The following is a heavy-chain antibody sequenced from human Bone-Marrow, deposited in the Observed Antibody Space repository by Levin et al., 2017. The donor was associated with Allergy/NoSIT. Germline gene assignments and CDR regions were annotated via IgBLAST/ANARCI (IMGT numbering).Heavy chain of an antibody. Sequence: SCAASGITVSSNYMSWVRQAPGKGLEWVSVIYSGGSTYYADSVKGRFTISRDNSKNTLYLQMNSLRAEDTAVYYCARGYLHAVGAFDIWGQGTMVTVSS. J-gene: IGHJ3*02. CDR2: IYSGGST. CDR1: GITVSSNY. V-gene: IGHV3-66*01. D-gene: IGHD1-26*01. CDR3: ARGYLHAVGAFDI.